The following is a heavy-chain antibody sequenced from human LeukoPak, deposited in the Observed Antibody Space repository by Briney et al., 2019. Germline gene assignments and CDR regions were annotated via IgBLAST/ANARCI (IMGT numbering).Heavy chain of an antibody. CDR1: GYTLTELS. J-gene: IGHJ3*02. CDR2: FDPEDGET. CDR3: ATVPNDYGDYGYSFAFDI. Sequence: ASVKVSCKVSGYTLTELSMHWVRQAPGKGLEWMGGFDPEDGETIYAQKFQGRVTMNEDTSTDTAYMELSSLRSEDTAVYYCATVPNDYGDYGYSFAFDIWGQGTMVTVSS. V-gene: IGHV1-24*01. D-gene: IGHD4-17*01.